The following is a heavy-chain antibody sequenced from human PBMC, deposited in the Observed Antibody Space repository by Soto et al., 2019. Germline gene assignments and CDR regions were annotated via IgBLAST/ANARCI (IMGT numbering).Heavy chain of an antibody. J-gene: IGHJ1*01. CDR1: GYTFTSYY. CDR2: INPSDGST. D-gene: IGHD6-19*01. V-gene: IGHV1-46*01. CDR3: VAVAGTRALQH. Sequence: QVQLVQSGAEVKKPGASVKVSCKASGYTFTSYYMHWVRQAPGQGLEWMGIINPSDGSTSYAQKFQGRVTMTRDTSTSTVYMELSSLRSEDTAVYYCVAVAGTRALQHWGQGTLVTVSS.